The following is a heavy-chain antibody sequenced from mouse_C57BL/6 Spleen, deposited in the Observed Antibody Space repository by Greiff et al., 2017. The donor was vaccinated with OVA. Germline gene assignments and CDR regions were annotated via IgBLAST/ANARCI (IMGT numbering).Heavy chain of an antibody. CDR1: GYTFTSYW. J-gene: IGHJ3*01. V-gene: IGHV1-53*01. CDR3: ARGNFDASWFAD. CDR2: IHPCNGGT. Sequence: QVQLQQPGAELVKPGASVKLSCKASGYTFTSYWMHWVKQRPGQGLEWIGNIHPCNGGTNYNEKFKSKATLTVDKSSSTAYMQLSSLTSEDSAVYYSARGNFDASWFADWGPGTLVTVSA.